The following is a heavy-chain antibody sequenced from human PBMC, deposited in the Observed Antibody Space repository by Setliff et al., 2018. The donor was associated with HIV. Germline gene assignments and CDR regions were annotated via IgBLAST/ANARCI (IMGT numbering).Heavy chain of an antibody. V-gene: IGHV4-38-2*01. Sequence: SETLSLTCAVSGYSISSGYYWGWIRQPPGKGLEWIGSIYHSGTTYYMSSLKSRVTISVDTSKNQFSLQLSSVTAADTAVYYCARLSTTSRDFDSWGQGTLVTVS. D-gene: IGHD3-10*01. CDR1: GYSISSGYY. CDR3: ARLSTTSRDFDS. CDR2: IYHSGTT. J-gene: IGHJ4*02.